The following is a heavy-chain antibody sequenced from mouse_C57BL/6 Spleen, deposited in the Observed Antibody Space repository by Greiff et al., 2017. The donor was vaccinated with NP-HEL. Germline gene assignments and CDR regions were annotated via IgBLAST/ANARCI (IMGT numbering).Heavy chain of an antibody. CDR1: GYTFTSYW. J-gene: IGHJ1*03. V-gene: IGHV1-61*01. Sequence: QVQLKQPGAELVRPGSSVKLSCKASGYTFTSYWMDWVKQRPGQGLEWIGNIYPSDSETHYNQKFKDKATLTVDKSSSTAYMQLSSLTSEDSAVYYCARRSNYNDWYFDVWGTGTTVTVSS. CDR2: IYPSDSET. CDR3: ARRSNYNDWYFDV. D-gene: IGHD2-5*01.